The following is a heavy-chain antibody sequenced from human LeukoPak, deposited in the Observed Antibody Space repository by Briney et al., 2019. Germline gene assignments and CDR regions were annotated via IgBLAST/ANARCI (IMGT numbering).Heavy chain of an antibody. J-gene: IGHJ4*02. CDR2: ISSSGSTI. CDR1: GFTFSDYY. D-gene: IGHD4-17*01. V-gene: IGHV3-11*01. CDR3: AREVYGDYNFDY. Sequence: GGSLRLSCAASGFTFSDYYMSWIRQAPGEGLGWVSYISSSGSTIYYADSVKGRFTISRDNAKNSLYLQMNSLRAEDTAMYYCAREVYGDYNFDYWGQGTLVTVSS.